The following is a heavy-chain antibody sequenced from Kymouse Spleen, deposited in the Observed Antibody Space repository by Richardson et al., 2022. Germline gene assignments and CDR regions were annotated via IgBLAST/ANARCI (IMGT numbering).Heavy chain of an antibody. CDR2: IKSKTDGGTT. V-gene: IGHV3-15*01. CDR1: GFTFSNAW. CDR3: TTDDILTGYYKNLLGAFDI. D-gene: IGHD3-9*01. Sequence: EVQLVESGGGLVKPGGSLRLSCAASGFTFSNAWMSWVRQAPGKGLEWVGRIKSKTDGGTTDYAAPVKGRFTISRDDSKNTLYLQMNSLKTEDTAVYYCTTDDILTGYYKNLLGAFDIWGQGTMVTVSS. J-gene: IGHJ3*02.